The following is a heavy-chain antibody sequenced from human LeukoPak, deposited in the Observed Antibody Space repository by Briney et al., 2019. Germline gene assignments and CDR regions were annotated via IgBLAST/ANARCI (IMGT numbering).Heavy chain of an antibody. Sequence: ASVKVSCKASGYTFTSYAMNWVRQAPGQGLEWMGWINTNTGNPTYAQGFTGRFVFSLDTSVSTAYLQISSLKAEDTAMYYCARDPRALVVAATTDWFDPWGQGTLVTVSS. CDR3: ARDPRALVVAATTDWFDP. J-gene: IGHJ5*02. D-gene: IGHD2-15*01. CDR1: GYTFTSYA. V-gene: IGHV7-4-1*02. CDR2: INTNTGNP.